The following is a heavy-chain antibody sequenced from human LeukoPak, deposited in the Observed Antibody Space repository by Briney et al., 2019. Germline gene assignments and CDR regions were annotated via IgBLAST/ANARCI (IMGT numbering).Heavy chain of an antibody. Sequence: GASVKVSCKASGYTFTSYYMHWVRQAPGQGLEWMGWISAYNGNTNYAQKLQGRVTMTRDMSTSTVYMELSSLRSEDTAVYYCARGRGYSGSAFDIWGQGTMVTVPS. CDR2: ISAYNGNT. CDR1: GYTFTSYY. J-gene: IGHJ3*02. CDR3: ARGRGYSGSAFDI. V-gene: IGHV1-18*04. D-gene: IGHD1-26*01.